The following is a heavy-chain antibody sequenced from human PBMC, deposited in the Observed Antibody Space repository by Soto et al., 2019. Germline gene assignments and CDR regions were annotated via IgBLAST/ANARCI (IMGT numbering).Heavy chain of an antibody. V-gene: IGHV1-18*01. J-gene: IGHJ6*02. CDR1: GYTFTSYG. D-gene: IGHD2-2*01. CDR2: ISAYNGNT. CDR3: AVEISTSYYYYGMDV. Sequence: QVQLVQSGAEVKKPGASVKVTCTASGYTFTSYGINWVRQAPGQGLEWMGWISAYNGNTNYAQKLQGRVTMTTDTSTSTAYMELRSLGSDDTAVYYCAVEISTSYYYYGMDVWGQGTTVTVSS.